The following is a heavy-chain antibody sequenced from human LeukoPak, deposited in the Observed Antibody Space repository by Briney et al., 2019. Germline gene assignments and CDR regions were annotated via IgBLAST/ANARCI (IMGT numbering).Heavy chain of an antibody. D-gene: IGHD3-9*01. J-gene: IGHJ4*02. Sequence: SETLSLTCTVSGGSISSNYCSCVRQPPGNGMEWIGYIYYSGSTNHSPSLKSQVTISVDTSKHQFSLKLSSVTAADTAVYYCARGEGYFDWSYYFDYWGQGTLVSVSS. CDR3: ARGEGYFDWSYYFDY. CDR1: GGSISSNY. V-gene: IGHV4-59*01. CDR2: IYYSGST.